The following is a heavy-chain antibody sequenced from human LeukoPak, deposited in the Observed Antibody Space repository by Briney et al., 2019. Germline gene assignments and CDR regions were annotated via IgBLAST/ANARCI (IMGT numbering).Heavy chain of an antibody. CDR2: ISYDGSNK. CDR3: AKSRVNWGSCPDY. V-gene: IGHV3-30-3*02. J-gene: IGHJ4*02. CDR1: GFTFSSYA. D-gene: IGHD7-27*01. Sequence: GGSLRLSCAASGFTFSSYAMHWVRQAPGKGLEWVAVISYDGSNKYYADSVKGRFTISRDNSKNTLYLQMNSLRAEDTAVYYCAKSRVNWGSCPDYWGQGTLVTVSS.